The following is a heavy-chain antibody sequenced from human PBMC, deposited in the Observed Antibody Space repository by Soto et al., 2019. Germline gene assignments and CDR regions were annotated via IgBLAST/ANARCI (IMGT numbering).Heavy chain of an antibody. V-gene: IGHV1-69*13. D-gene: IGHD3-3*01. CDR3: ASSVFLEWLPYYYYGMDV. Sequence: GASVKVSCKASGGTFSSYAISWVRQAPGQGLEWMGGIIPIFGTANYAQKFQGRVTITADESTSTAYMELSSLRSEDTAVYYCASSVFLEWLPYYYYGMDVWGQGTTVTVSS. J-gene: IGHJ6*02. CDR2: IIPIFGTA. CDR1: GGTFSSYA.